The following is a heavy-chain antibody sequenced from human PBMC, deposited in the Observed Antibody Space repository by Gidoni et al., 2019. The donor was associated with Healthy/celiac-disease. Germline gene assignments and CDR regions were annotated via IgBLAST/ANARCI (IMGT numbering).Heavy chain of an antibody. Sequence: QVQLQDSGPGLVKPSETLSLTCTVSVGSVSSGSYYWSWIRQPPGKGLEWIGYIYYSGSTNYNPHLKSRVTISVDTSKNQFSLKLSSVTAADTAVYYCAREMGSQWLVNDAFDIWGQGTMVTVSS. CDR1: VGSVSSGSYY. CDR2: IYYSGST. CDR3: AREMGSQWLVNDAFDI. J-gene: IGHJ3*02. D-gene: IGHD6-19*01. V-gene: IGHV4-61*01.